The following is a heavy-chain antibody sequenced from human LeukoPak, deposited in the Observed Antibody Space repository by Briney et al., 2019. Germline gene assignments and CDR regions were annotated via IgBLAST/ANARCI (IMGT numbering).Heavy chain of an antibody. D-gene: IGHD1-1*01. V-gene: IGHV4-31*03. CDR1: GGSIRSSYYY. CDR3: ARVGIISEPTATFYFDY. J-gene: IGHJ4*02. Sequence: PSETLSLTCTVSGGSIRSSYYYWGWIRQHPGKGLEWIGYIFYTGSTYYNPSLNSRINISVVTSKNQFSLQLSSVTAADTAVYYCARVGIISEPTATFYFDYWGQGTLVTVSS. CDR2: IFYTGST.